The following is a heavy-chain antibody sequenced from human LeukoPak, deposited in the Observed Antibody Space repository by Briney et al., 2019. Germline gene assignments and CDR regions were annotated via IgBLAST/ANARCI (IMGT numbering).Heavy chain of an antibody. D-gene: IGHD6-13*01. J-gene: IGHJ6*02. Sequence: ASVKVSCKASGYTFTSYYMHWVRQAPGQGLEWMGIINPSGGSTSYAQKFQGRVTMTRDTSTSTVYMELSSLRSEDTAVYYCARERYSSSWYVSYYYYGMDVWGQGTTVTVSS. CDR2: INPSGGST. V-gene: IGHV1-46*01. CDR1: GYTFTSYY. CDR3: ARERYSSSWYVSYYYYGMDV.